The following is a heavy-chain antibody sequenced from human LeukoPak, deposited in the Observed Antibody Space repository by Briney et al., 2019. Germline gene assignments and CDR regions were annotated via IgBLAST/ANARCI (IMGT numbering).Heavy chain of an antibody. CDR1: GGSISSYY. V-gene: IGHV4-59*08. J-gene: IGHJ6*02. Sequence: SETLSLTCTVSGGSISSYYWSWIRQPPGKGLEWIGYIYYSGSTNYNPSLKSRVTISVDTSKNQFSLKLSSVTAADTAVYYRARHMVRGVEYYGMDVWGQGTTVTVSS. CDR3: ARHMVRGVEYYGMDV. CDR2: IYYSGST. D-gene: IGHD3-10*01.